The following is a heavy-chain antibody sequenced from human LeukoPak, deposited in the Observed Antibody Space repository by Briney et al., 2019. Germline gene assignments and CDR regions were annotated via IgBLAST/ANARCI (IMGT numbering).Heavy chain of an antibody. Sequence: GGSLRLSCAVSGFSLSLYGIHWVRQAPGKGLEGVAFISHDGGEINYVDSVKGRFTVSRDNSKNTIYLQMNSLRIEDTAVYYCAKDYYYDSSGYSYYFDYWGQGTLVTVSS. CDR3: AKDYYYDSSGYSYYFDY. CDR2: ISHDGGEI. J-gene: IGHJ4*02. V-gene: IGHV3-30*18. CDR1: GFSLSLYG. D-gene: IGHD3-22*01.